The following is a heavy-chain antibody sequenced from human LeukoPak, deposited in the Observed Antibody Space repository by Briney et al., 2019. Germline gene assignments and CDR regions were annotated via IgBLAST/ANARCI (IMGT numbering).Heavy chain of an antibody. CDR2: IYYSGST. J-gene: IGHJ6*02. CDR3: ARAGAARPPYGMDV. V-gene: IGHV4-59*01. CDR1: GGSISSYH. Sequence: SETLSLTCTVSGGSISSYHWSWIRQPPGKGLEWIGYIYYSGSTNYNPSLKSRVTISVDTSKDQFSLKLSSVTAADTAVYYCARAGAARPPYGMDVWGQGTTVTVSS. D-gene: IGHD6-6*01.